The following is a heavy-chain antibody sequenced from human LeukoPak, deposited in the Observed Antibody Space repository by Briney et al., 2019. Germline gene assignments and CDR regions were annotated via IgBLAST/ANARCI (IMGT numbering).Heavy chain of an antibody. CDR2: ISYDGSNK. CDR1: VFTFSSYA. CDR3: ARVNQQYYYGSGIYRFYYYGMDV. Sequence: GGSLRLSCAPSVFTFSSYALHWVRQAPGKGLEWVSVISYDGSNKYYADSVKGRFTISRDNSENTLYLQMNSLRAEDTALYYCARVNQQYYYGSGIYRFYYYGMDVWGQGTTVTGSS. D-gene: IGHD3-10*01. V-gene: IGHV3-30-3*01. J-gene: IGHJ6*02.